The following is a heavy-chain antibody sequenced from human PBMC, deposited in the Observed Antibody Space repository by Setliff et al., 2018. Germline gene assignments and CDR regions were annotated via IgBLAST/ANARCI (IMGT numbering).Heavy chain of an antibody. J-gene: IGHJ4*02. CDR1: GYTFTSYS. D-gene: IGHD6-13*01. CDR2: INPSGGST. Sequence: ASVKVSCKASGYTFTSYSMHWVRQAPGQGLEWMGIINPSGGSTSYAQKFQGRVTMTRDTSTSTVYMELSSLRSEDTAVYYCARRSSSGNGFDYWGQGTQVTVSS. V-gene: IGHV1-46*01. CDR3: ARRSSSGNGFDY.